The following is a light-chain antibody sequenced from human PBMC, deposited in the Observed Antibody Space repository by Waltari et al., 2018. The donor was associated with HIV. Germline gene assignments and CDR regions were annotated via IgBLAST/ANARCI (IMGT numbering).Light chain of an antibody. V-gene: IGLV2-14*01. J-gene: IGLJ1*01. Sequence: QSALTQPASVSGSPGQSITLSCTGTSSDVGGYNYVSWYQQHPGKAPKLMIYEVSKRPAVGARRFSGARSGNTAALTISVLQAEDEADYYCSSYTSSSTLEVFGTGTKVTVL. CDR1: SSDVGGYNY. CDR2: EVS. CDR3: SSYTSSSTLEV.